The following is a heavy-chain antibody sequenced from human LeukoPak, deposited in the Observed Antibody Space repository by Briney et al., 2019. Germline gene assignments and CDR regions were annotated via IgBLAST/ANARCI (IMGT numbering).Heavy chain of an antibody. J-gene: IGHJ1*01. CDR1: GFTFSTYW. D-gene: IGHD3-22*01. CDR3: ARAPSEIGGYYPEYFRH. Sequence: GGSLRLSCAASGFTFSTYWMHWVRQSPGKGLVWVSPIKSAGGTNYADSVKGRFTISRDNAKKTVSLQMNSLRPEDTGVYYRARAPSEIGGYYPEYFRHWGQGTLVTVSS. CDR2: IKSAGGT. V-gene: IGHV3-74*01.